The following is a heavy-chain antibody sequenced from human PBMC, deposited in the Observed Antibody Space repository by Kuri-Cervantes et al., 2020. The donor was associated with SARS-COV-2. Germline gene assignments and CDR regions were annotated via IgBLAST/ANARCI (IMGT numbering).Heavy chain of an antibody. D-gene: IGHD6-13*01. V-gene: IGHV3-53*05. J-gene: IGHJ4*02. Sequence: ETLSLTCAASGFTLSSNYMSWVRQAPGKGLEWVSVIYSGGSTYYADSVKGRFTISRDNSKNILYLQMSSLRAEDTAVYYCVKDHAAAGTTYFDYWGQRTLVTVSS. CDR2: IYSGGST. CDR1: GFTLSSNY. CDR3: VKDHAAAGTTYFDY.